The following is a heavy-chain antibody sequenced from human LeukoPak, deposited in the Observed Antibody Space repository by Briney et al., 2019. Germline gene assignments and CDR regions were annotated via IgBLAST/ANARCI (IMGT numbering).Heavy chain of an antibody. Sequence: SETLSLTCAVYGGSFRGYYWSWIRQPPGKGLEWIGEINHSGSTNYNPSLKSRVTISVDTSKNQFSLKLSSVTAADTAVYYCASGYYYDSSGYSYFQHWGQGTLVTVSS. V-gene: IGHV4-34*01. CDR3: ASGYYYDSSGYSYFQH. CDR1: GGSFRGYY. J-gene: IGHJ1*01. D-gene: IGHD3-22*01. CDR2: INHSGST.